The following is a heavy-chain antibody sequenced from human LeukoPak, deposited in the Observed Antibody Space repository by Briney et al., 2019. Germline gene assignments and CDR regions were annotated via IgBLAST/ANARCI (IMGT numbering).Heavy chain of an antibody. V-gene: IGHV4-59*02. Sequence: KPSETLSLTCTVSGGSVSSYYWSWIRQPPGKGLEWIGYIYYSGSTNCNPSLKSRVTISVDTSKNQFSLKLSSVTAADTAVYYCARATYYYDSSGFEFDYWGQGTLVTVSS. D-gene: IGHD3-22*01. CDR3: ARATYYYDSSGFEFDY. CDR1: GGSVSSYY. CDR2: IYYSGST. J-gene: IGHJ4*02.